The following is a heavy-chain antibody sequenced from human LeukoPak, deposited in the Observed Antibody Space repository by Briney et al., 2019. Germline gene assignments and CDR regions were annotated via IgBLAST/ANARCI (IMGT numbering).Heavy chain of an antibody. V-gene: IGHV4-39*07. CDR3: ARLMTTVTRRTPGWFDP. D-gene: IGHD4-17*01. J-gene: IGHJ5*02. CDR2: IYYSGST. Sequence: SETLSLTCTVSGGSISSGSYYWGWIRQPPGKGLEWIGSIYYSGSTYYNPSLKSRVTISVDTSKNQFSLKLSSVTAADTAVYYCARLMTTVTRRTPGWFDPWGQGTLVTVSS. CDR1: GGSISSGSYY.